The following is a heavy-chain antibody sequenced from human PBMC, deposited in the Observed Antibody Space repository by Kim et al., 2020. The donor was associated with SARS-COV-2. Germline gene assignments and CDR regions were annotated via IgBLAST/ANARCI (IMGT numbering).Heavy chain of an antibody. CDR1: GFTFSSYA. J-gene: IGHJ4*02. V-gene: IGHV3-23*01. CDR3: AFTLVRVITMVRGVTSFDY. Sequence: GGSLRLSCAASGFTFSSYAMSWVRQAPGKGLEWVSAISGSGGSTYYADSVKGRFTISRDNSKNTLYLQMNSLRAEDTAVYYCAFTLVRVITMVRGVTSFDYWGQGTLVTVSS. CDR2: ISGSGGST. D-gene: IGHD3-10*01.